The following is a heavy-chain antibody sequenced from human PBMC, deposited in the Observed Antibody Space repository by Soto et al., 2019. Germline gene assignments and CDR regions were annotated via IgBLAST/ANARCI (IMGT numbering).Heavy chain of an antibody. Sequence: KTSETLSLTCTVSGGSISSYYWSWIRQPAGKGLEWIGRIYTSGSTNYNPSLKSRVTMSVDTSKNQFSLKLSSVTAADTAVYYCARDSNYYDSSGYLTRLFDPWGQGTLVTVSS. D-gene: IGHD3-22*01. J-gene: IGHJ5*02. CDR3: ARDSNYYDSSGYLTRLFDP. CDR2: IYTSGST. V-gene: IGHV4-4*07. CDR1: GGSISSYY.